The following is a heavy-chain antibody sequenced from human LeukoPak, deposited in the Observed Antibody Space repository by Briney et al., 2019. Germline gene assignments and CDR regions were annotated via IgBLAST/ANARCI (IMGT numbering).Heavy chain of an antibody. CDR2: IYYSGST. CDR1: GGSISSSSYY. V-gene: IGHV4-39*07. J-gene: IGHJ4*02. Sequence: PSETLSLTCTVSGGSISSSSYYWGWIRQPPGKGLEWIGSIYYSGSTYYNPSLKSRVTISVDTSKNQFSLKLSSVTAADTAVYYCASEGNDFWSGYHRYYSDYWGQGTLVTVSS. D-gene: IGHD3-3*01. CDR3: ASEGNDFWSGYHRYYSDY.